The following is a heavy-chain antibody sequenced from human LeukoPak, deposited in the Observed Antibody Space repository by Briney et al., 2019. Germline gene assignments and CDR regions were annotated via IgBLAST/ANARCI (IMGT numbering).Heavy chain of an antibody. V-gene: IGHV3-15*01. J-gene: IGHJ4*02. CDR2: IKSKTDGGTT. D-gene: IGHD1-26*01. CDR3: ARDLGGSYPIVWDYFDY. CDR1: EFTFSNAW. Sequence: GGSLRLSCAASEFTFSNAWMSWVRQAPGKGLEWVGRIKSKTDGGTTDYAAPVKGRFTVSRDDSKNTLYLQMNSLKTEDTAVYYCARDLGGSYPIVWDYFDYWGQGTLVTVSS.